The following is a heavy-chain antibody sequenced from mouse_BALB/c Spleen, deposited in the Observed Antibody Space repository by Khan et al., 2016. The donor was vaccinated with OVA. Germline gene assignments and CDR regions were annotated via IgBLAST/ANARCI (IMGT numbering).Heavy chain of an antibody. J-gene: IGHJ4*01. Sequence: EVELVESGGGLVKPGGSLKLSCAASGFTFNRYAMSWVRQTPEKRLEWVATISSGGSYTYYPDSVKGRFTVSRDNAKNTLYLPMSSLRSEDTAMYYGERQEGYYGNPYAMDYWGQGTSVTVSS. CDR1: GFTFNRYA. V-gene: IGHV5-9-3*01. CDR2: ISSGGSYT. D-gene: IGHD2-1*01. CDR3: ERQEGYYGNPYAMDY.